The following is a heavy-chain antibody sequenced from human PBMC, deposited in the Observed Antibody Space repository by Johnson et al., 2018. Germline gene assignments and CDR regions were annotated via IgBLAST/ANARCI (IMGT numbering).Heavy chain of an antibody. CDR2: ISWNSGSI. CDR3: AKDIVGYYDNSGLRGYFQH. D-gene: IGHD3-22*01. J-gene: IGHJ1*01. Sequence: VQLQESGGGLVQPGGSLRLSCAASGFTFSDYWMHWVRQAPGKGLEWVSGISWNSGSIHYADSVKGRFTISRESAKNSLYLQMNSLRTEDTALYYCAKDIVGYYDNSGLRGYFQHWGQGTLVTVSS. CDR1: GFTFSDYW. V-gene: IGHV3-9*01.